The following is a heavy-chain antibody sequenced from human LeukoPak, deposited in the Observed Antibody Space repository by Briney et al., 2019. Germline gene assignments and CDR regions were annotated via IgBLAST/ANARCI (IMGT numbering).Heavy chain of an antibody. V-gene: IGHV3-33*01. J-gene: IGHJ6*03. CDR2: IWYDGSNK. CDR1: GFTFSSYG. D-gene: IGHD2-15*01. CDR3: ATVAARDYYYYMDV. Sequence: GGSLRLSCAASGFTFSSYGMPWVRQAPGKGLEWVAVIWYDGSNKYYADSVKGRFTISRDNSKNTLYLQMNSLRAEDTAVYYCATVAARDYYYYMDVWGKGTTVTVSS.